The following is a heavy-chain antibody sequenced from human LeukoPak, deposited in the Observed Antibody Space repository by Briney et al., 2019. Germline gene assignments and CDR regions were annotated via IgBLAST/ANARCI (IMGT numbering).Heavy chain of an antibody. V-gene: IGHV4-59*01. CDR1: GGSISSYY. CDR2: IYYSGST. Sequence: SETLSLTCTVSGGSISSYYWSWIRQPPGKGLEWIGYIYYSGSTNYNPSLESRVTITVDTSKNQFPLKLSSVTAADTAVYYCARGYCSGGSCYDYWGQGTLVTVSS. D-gene: IGHD2-15*01. CDR3: ARGYCSGGSCYDY. J-gene: IGHJ4*02.